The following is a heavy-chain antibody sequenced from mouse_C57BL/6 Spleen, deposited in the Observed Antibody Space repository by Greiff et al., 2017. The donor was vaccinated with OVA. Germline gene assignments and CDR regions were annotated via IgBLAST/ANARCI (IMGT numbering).Heavy chain of an antibody. V-gene: IGHV1-69*01. D-gene: IGHD2-1*01. CDR2: IDPSDSYT. CDR1: GYTFTSYW. J-gene: IGHJ2*01. Sequence: QVQLQQPGAELVMPGASVKLSCKASGYTFTSYWMHWVKQRPGQGLEWIGEIDPSDSYTNYHQKFKGKSTLTVDKSSSTAYMQLSSLTSEDSAVYYCARSSGKAYYCDYWGQGTTLTVSS. CDR3: ARSSGKAYYCDY.